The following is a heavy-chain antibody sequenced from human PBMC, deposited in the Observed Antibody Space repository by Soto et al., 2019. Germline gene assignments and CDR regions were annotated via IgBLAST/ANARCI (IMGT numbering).Heavy chain of an antibody. CDR3: ARALYRYGPKFDP. J-gene: IGHJ5*02. V-gene: IGHV3-48*02. CDR2: ISSSSTTK. D-gene: IGHD5-18*01. CDR1: GFTFNSYS. Sequence: GGSLRLSCAASGFTFNSYSMNWVRQAPGKGLEWVSYISSSSTTKYYTDSVKGRFTISRDNAKNSLYLQMNSLRDDDTAVYYCARALYRYGPKFDPWGQGTLVTVSS.